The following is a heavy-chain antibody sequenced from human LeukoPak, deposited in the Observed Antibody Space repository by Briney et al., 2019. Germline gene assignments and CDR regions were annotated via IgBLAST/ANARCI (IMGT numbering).Heavy chain of an antibody. CDR2: INTSGRTI. V-gene: IGHV3-11*01. CDR1: GFTFSDYY. Sequence: GGSLRLSCAASGFTFSDYYMSWIRQAPGKGLEWVSYINTSGRTIYFADSVKGRFTISRDNAKNSLYLQMNSLRAKDTAVYYCARHGPKWELDYWGQGTLVTVSS. CDR3: ARHGPKWELDY. J-gene: IGHJ4*02. D-gene: IGHD1-26*01.